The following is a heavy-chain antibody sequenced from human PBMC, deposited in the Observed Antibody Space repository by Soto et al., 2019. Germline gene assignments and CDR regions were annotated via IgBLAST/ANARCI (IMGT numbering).Heavy chain of an antibody. D-gene: IGHD6-19*01. Sequence: GGSLRLSCAASGFTFSSHGMHWVRQAPGKGLEWVAVISYDGSNKYYADSVKGRFTIARDNSKNTLYLQMNSLRAEDTAVYYCAKDAVAVAGTYYYYMDVWGKGTTVTVSS. CDR1: GFTFSSHG. CDR2: ISYDGSNK. J-gene: IGHJ6*03. V-gene: IGHV3-30*18. CDR3: AKDAVAVAGTYYYYMDV.